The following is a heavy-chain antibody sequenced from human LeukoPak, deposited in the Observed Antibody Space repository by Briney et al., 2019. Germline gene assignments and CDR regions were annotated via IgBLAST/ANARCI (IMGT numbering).Heavy chain of an antibody. Sequence: GGSLRLSCAASGFTFDDYAMHWVRQAPGKGLEWVSGISWNSGSIGYADSVKGRFTISRDSAKNSLYLQMNSLRAEDMALYYCAKDRNSGWHYWYFDLWGRGTLVTVSS. D-gene: IGHD6-19*01. V-gene: IGHV3-9*03. CDR2: ISWNSGSI. J-gene: IGHJ2*01. CDR3: AKDRNSGWHYWYFDL. CDR1: GFTFDDYA.